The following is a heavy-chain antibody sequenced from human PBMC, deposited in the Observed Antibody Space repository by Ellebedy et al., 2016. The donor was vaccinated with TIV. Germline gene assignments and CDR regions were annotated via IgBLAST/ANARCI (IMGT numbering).Heavy chain of an antibody. Sequence: AASVKVSCKASGYTFTSYGISWARQAPGQGLEWMGWISAYNGNTNYAQKLQGRVTMTTDTSTSTAYMELRSLRSDDTAVYYCARSLVATTIGSINWFDPWGQGNLVTVSS. CDR1: GYTFTSYG. V-gene: IGHV1-18*01. D-gene: IGHD5-12*01. CDR3: ARSLVATTIGSINWFDP. J-gene: IGHJ5*02. CDR2: ISAYNGNT.